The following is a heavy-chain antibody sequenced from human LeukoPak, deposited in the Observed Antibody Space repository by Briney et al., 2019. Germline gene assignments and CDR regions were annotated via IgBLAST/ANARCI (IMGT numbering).Heavy chain of an antibody. D-gene: IGHD6-13*01. CDR3: ARVWSPPYTSNWPSYFDW. CDR2: INWNGGST. J-gene: IGHJ4*02. Sequence: PGGSLRLSCAASGFTFDDYGMSWVRQAPGKGLEWVSGINWNGGSTGYADSVKGRFTISRDNAKKSLFLQMDSLRAEDTAIYYCARVWSPPYTSNWPSYFDWWGQGTLVTVSS. V-gene: IGHV3-20*04. CDR1: GFTFDDYG.